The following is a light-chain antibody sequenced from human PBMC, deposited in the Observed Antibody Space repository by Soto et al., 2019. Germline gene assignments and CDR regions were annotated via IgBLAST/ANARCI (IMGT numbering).Light chain of an antibody. Sequence: DIVMTQSPLSLSVTPGEAASISCRCSQSLLHRNGNSYLDWYLQRPGQSPQLLISLASNRVSGVCDRFSGSGSATDFTLHISRVEAEDVGVYYCMQALQSSFTFGRGTKVDL. CDR3: MQALQSSFT. J-gene: IGKJ3*01. CDR2: LAS. CDR1: QSLLHRNGNSY. V-gene: IGKV2-28*01.